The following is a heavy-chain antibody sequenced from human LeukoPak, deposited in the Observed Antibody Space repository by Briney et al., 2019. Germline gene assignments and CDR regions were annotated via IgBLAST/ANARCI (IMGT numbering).Heavy chain of an antibody. D-gene: IGHD3-10*01. J-gene: IGHJ4*02. Sequence: GESLKISCKSSGYPFTSYWIGWVRQLPGKGLEWLGIIYPGDSDTRYSPSFQGQVTISADKSISTAYLQWSSLKASDTAMYYCARGASGSYYSLFFIFGYWGQGTLVTVSS. CDR3: ARGASGSYYSLFFIFGY. V-gene: IGHV5-51*01. CDR1: GYPFTSYW. CDR2: IYPGDSDT.